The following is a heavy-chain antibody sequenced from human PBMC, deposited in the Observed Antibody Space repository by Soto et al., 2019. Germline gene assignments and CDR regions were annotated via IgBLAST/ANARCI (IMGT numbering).Heavy chain of an antibody. Sequence: ASVKVSCKASGYTFTSYYMRWVQQAPGQGLEWMGIINPSGGSTSYAQKFQGRVTMTRDTSTSTVYMELSSLRSEDTAVYYCARVRRSSGYYYGYWGQGTPVTVS. V-gene: IGHV1-46*01. CDR3: ARVRRSSGYYYGY. CDR2: INPSGGST. CDR1: GYTFTSYY. D-gene: IGHD3-22*01. J-gene: IGHJ4*02.